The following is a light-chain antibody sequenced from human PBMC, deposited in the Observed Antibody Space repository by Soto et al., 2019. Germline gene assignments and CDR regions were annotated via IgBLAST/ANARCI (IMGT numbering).Light chain of an antibody. CDR1: QSVSNN. Sequence: IVVTQSPGTLYMTPGERATLSCRASQSVSNNYLAWYQQKPGQAPRLLIYGASTRATGIPGRFSGSGSGTEFTLTISSLQSEDFAVYYCQQYNKWPRTFGQGTKV. CDR2: GAS. CDR3: QQYNKWPRT. J-gene: IGKJ1*01. V-gene: IGKV3-15*01.